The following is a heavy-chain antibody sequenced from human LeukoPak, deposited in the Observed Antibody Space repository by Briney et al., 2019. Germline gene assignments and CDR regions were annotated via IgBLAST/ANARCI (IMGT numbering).Heavy chain of an antibody. CDR2: INPIDGNT. D-gene: IGHD1-26*01. V-gene: IGHV1-46*01. CDR1: GYTFITSY. Sequence: ASVKVSCKTSGYTFITSYTHWVRQAPGQGLEWMGMINPIDGNTNRPQKFRGRLTVTRDTSTSTVYMELSSLTSGDTAVYYCAREPTSGSLYFDYWGQGTLVTVSS. CDR3: AREPTSGSLYFDY. J-gene: IGHJ4*02.